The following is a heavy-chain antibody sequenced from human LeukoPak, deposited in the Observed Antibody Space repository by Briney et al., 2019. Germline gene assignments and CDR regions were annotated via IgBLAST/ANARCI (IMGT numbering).Heavy chain of an antibody. CDR2: IASDGFMA. CDR1: GFTFTSYP. V-gene: IGHV3-23*01. CDR3: AKDLFLFFGDT. D-gene: IGHD3/OR15-3a*01. J-gene: IGHJ5*02. Sequence: GGSLRLSCAASGFTFTSYPMNWVRQAPGKGLEWVATIASDGFMASYADSLKGRFVISRDNSQQTIYLQMNSLGADDTAVYYCAKDLFLFFGDTRGQGTLVTVSS.